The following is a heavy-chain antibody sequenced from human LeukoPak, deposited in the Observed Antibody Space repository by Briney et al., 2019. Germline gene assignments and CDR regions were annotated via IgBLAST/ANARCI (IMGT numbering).Heavy chain of an antibody. CDR1: GLTVSSNY. D-gene: IGHD3-16*01. J-gene: IGHJ4*02. CDR3: AKDGGQGADY. V-gene: IGHV3-53*01. CDR2: IYSGVST. Sequence: GGSLRLSCAASGLTVSSNYMSWVRQAPGKGLEWVSVIYSGVSTYYADSVKGRFTISRDNSKNTLYLQMNSLRAEDMAVYYCAKDGGQGADYWGQGTLVSVSS.